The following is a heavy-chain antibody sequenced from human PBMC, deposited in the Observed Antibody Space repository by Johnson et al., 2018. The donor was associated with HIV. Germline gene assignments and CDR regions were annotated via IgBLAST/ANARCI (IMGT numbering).Heavy chain of an antibody. CDR2: ISYAGSNK. D-gene: IGHD2-15*01. V-gene: IGHV3-30*03. CDR1: GFTFSSYG. CDR3: ARKVVVVAAAAGDGVDI. Sequence: QVQLVESGGGVVQPGRSLRLSCAASGFTFSSYGMHWVRQAPGKGLEWVAVISYAGSNKYSAHSVKGRFTLSRDNSKNTLYLQMNSLRAEDTAVYYCARKVVVVAAAAGDGVDIWGQGTMVTVSS. J-gene: IGHJ3*02.